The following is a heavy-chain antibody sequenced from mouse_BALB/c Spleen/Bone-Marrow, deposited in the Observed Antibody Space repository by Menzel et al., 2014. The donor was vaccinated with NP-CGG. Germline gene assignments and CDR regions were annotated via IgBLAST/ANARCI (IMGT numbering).Heavy chain of an antibody. Sequence: LVESGAELMKPGASVKISCMATGCTFSNYWIEWIKQRPGHGLEWIGEILPGSGSTDYNENFKGKATFTADTSSNTAYMQLSSLTSADSAVYYCARVIYWYFDVWGAGTTVTISS. CDR2: ILPGSGST. CDR3: ARVIYWYFDV. CDR1: GCTFSNYW. J-gene: IGHJ1*01. V-gene: IGHV1-9*01.